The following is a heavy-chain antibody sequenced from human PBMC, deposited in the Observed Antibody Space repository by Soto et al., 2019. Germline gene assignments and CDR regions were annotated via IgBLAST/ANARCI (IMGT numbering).Heavy chain of an antibody. CDR3: AREIVWGAVALDY. J-gene: IGHJ4*02. CDR2: ISSSSSYI. Sequence: GGSLRLSCAASGFTFSRYSMSWVRQAPGKGLEWVSSISSSSSYIYYADSVKGRFTISRDNAKNSLYLQMNSLRAEDTAVYYCAREIVWGAVALDYWGQGTLVNVSS. V-gene: IGHV3-21*01. CDR1: GFTFSRYS. D-gene: IGHD6-19*01.